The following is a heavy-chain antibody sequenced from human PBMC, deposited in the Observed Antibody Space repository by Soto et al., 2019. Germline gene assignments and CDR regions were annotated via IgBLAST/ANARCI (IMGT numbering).Heavy chain of an antibody. Sequence: QVQFVQSGAEVKEPGDSVKVSCRASGYIFTSNDITWVRQAPGQGLEWMGWIRVRNGDTHYAPKFPGKVTVTIDTSTSTAYMELRSLRSHDTAVYYCARESRTWVDGVIGPGDYWGQGTLVTVSS. J-gene: IGHJ4*02. D-gene: IGHD3-10*01. V-gene: IGHV1-18*01. CDR1: GYIFTSND. CDR2: IRVRNGDT. CDR3: ARESRTWVDGVIGPGDY.